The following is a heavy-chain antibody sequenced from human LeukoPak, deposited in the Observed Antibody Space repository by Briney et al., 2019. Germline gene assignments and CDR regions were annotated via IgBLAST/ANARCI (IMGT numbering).Heavy chain of an antibody. D-gene: IGHD4-17*01. V-gene: IGHV4-59*01. Sequence: SETLSLTCTVSGGSLSSYYWSWIRQPPGKGLEWIGYIYYSGSTNYNPSLKSRVTISVDTSKNQSSLKLSSVTAADTAVYYCAREKNYGDSYYFDYWGQGTLVTVSS. CDR2: IYYSGST. CDR1: GGSLSSYY. J-gene: IGHJ4*02. CDR3: AREKNYGDSYYFDY.